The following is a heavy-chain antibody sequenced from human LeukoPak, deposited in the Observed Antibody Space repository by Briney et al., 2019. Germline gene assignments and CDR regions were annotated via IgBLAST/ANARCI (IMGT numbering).Heavy chain of an antibody. CDR2: IYSGGST. D-gene: IGHD3-10*01. Sequence: GESLRLSCAASGFTFSIYIMNWVRQAPGKGLEWVSVIYSGGSTYYADSVKGRFTISRDNSKNTLYLQMNSLRAEDTAVYYCARRGSGSYYNDYWGQGTLVTVSS. J-gene: IGHJ4*02. V-gene: IGHV3-53*01. CDR3: ARRGSGSYYNDY. CDR1: GFTFSIYI.